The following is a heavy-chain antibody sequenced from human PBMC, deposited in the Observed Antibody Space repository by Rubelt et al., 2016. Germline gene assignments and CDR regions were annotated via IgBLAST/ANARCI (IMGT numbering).Heavy chain of an antibody. CDR3: ARDTSMVRGRFDC. Sequence: GKGLEWVAVISSDGSNKYYPDSVKGRFTISRDKSKNTLYLQMNSLRAEDTAVYYCARDTSMVRGRFDCWGQGTLVTVSS. J-gene: IGHJ4*02. V-gene: IGHV3-30*03. CDR2: ISSDGSNK. D-gene: IGHD5-18*01.